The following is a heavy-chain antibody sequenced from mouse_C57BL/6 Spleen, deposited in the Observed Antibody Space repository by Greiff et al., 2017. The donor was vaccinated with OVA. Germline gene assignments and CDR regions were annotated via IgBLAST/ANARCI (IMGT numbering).Heavy chain of an antibody. CDR3: ARGNYYGSEAWFAY. CDR1: GYSITSDY. V-gene: IGHV3-8*01. J-gene: IGHJ3*01. Sequence: EVQLQASGPGLAKPSQTLSLTCSVTGYSITSDYWTWIRKFPGNKLEYMGYISYSGSTYYNPSLKSRISITRDTSKNQYYLQLNSVTTEDTATYYCARGNYYGSEAWFAYWGQGTLVTVSA. D-gene: IGHD1-1*01. CDR2: ISYSGST.